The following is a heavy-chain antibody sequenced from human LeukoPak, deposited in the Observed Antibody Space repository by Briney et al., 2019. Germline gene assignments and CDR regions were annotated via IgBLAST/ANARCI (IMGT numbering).Heavy chain of an antibody. J-gene: IGHJ5*02. CDR3: VRDRGGSYSGNWIDP. CDR2: IIPIFGSA. D-gene: IGHD1-26*01. Sequence: SVKVSCKASGGTFGTYAISWVRQAPGQGLEWMGEIIPIFGSANYAQRFQGRVTITTDESTSTAYMELSSLRSEDTAVYSCVRDRGGSYSGNWIDPWRQETLVTVSS. CDR1: GGTFGTYA. V-gene: IGHV1-69*05.